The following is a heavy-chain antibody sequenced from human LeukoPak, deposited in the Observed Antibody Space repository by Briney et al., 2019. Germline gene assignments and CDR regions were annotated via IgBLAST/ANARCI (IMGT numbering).Heavy chain of an antibody. CDR3: TRDLTSRQMLVVGLGY. CDR2: ISYDGSKT. CDR1: GFTFSTYA. D-gene: IGHD3-22*01. J-gene: IGHJ4*02. V-gene: IGHV3-30*04. Sequence: GGSLRLSCAASGFTFSTYAMYWVRQAPGKGLEWVAAISYDGSKTYYGDSVKGRCTISRDNSKSTLYLQMTSLRAEDTAVYFCTRDLTSRQMLVVGLGYWGQGTLVTVSS.